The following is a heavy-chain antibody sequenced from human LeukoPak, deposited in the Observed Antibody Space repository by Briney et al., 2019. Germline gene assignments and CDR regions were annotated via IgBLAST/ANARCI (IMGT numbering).Heavy chain of an antibody. V-gene: IGHV4-30-2*01. Sequence: PSQTLSLTCTVSGGSISSGGYYWSWIRQPPGKGLEWIGYIYHSGSTYYNPSLKSRVTISVDRSKNQFSLKLSSVTAADTAVYYCARVYSSGWYYFDYWGQGTLVTVSS. D-gene: IGHD6-19*01. CDR2: IYHSGST. J-gene: IGHJ4*02. CDR1: GGSISSGGYY. CDR3: ARVYSSGWYYFDY.